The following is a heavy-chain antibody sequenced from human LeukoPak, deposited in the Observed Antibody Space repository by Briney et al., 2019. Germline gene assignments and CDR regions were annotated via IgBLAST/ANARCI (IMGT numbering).Heavy chain of an antibody. CDR3: ARRGYSYGYPWYFDY. Sequence: GESLKISCKGSGYSFTSYWIGWVRQMPGKGLEWMGIIYPGDSDTRYSPSFQGQVTISADKSISTAYLQWGSLKASDTAMYYCARRGYSYGYPWYFDYWGQGTLVTVSS. D-gene: IGHD5-18*01. J-gene: IGHJ4*02. CDR1: GYSFTSYW. CDR2: IYPGDSDT. V-gene: IGHV5-51*01.